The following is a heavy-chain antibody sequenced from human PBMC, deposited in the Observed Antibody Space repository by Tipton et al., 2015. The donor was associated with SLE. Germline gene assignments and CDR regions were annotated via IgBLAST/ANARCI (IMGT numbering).Heavy chain of an antibody. Sequence: TLSLTCTVSGDSINTRYYWSWVRQPAGKGLEWIGRLYPGGSTNYNPALKSRVTISGDTSKNQFSLKLRSVTAADTAVYYCAREGSSSWFGNWFDRWGQGTLVTVSS. J-gene: IGHJ5*02. CDR3: AREGSSSWFGNWFDR. V-gene: IGHV4-61*02. D-gene: IGHD2-2*01. CDR1: GDSINTRYY. CDR2: LYPGGST.